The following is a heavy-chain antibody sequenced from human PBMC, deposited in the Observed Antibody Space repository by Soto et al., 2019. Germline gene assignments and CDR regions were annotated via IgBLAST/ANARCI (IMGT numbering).Heavy chain of an antibody. D-gene: IGHD3-22*01. V-gene: IGHV3-21*01. CDR1: GFTFSSYS. CDR2: ISSSSSYI. CDR3: ARDLGDYDSSGYYDPSY. Sequence: GGSLRLSCAASGFTFSSYSMNWVRQAPGKGLEWVSSISSSSSYIYYADSVKGRFTISRDNAKNSLYLQMNSLRAEDTAVYYCARDLGDYDSSGYYDPSYWGQGTLVTVSS. J-gene: IGHJ4*02.